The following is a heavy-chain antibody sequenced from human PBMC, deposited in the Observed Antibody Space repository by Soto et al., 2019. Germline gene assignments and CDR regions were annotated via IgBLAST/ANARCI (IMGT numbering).Heavy chain of an antibody. V-gene: IGHV1-69*13. D-gene: IGHD3-9*01. J-gene: IGHJ6*02. Sequence: SVKVSCKASGGTFSSYAISWVRQAPGEGLEWMGGIIPIFGTANYAQKFQGRVTITADESTSTAYMELSSLRSEDTAVYYCAREDYVLRYFDWLKNPTYYYGIDLWGQGTKVTVS. CDR3: AREDYVLRYFDWLKNPTYYYGIDL. CDR1: GGTFSSYA. CDR2: IIPIFGTA.